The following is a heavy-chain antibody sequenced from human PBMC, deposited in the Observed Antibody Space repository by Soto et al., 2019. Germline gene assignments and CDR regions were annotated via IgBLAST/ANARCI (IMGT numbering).Heavy chain of an antibody. CDR1: GFIFRNAW. V-gene: IGHV3-15*01. CDR3: TSEKGWRQSPLDS. J-gene: IGHJ5*01. Sequence: LVESGGGLVKPGGSIKPSWAPLGFIFRNAWMSWVRQAPGTGLEWVGRIKSKSSGGTTDYAAPVEGRVTITRDDSKSILYLQMTSLTVEDTAVYFCTSEKGWRQSPLDSWGQGALVTVSS. D-gene: IGHD4-4*01. CDR2: IKSKSSGGTT.